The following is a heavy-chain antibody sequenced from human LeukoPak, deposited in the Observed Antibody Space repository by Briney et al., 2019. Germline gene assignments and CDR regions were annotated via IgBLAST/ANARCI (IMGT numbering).Heavy chain of an antibody. CDR3: AREIGSGSFLDN. V-gene: IGHV1-2*02. CDR2: INPKIGGT. Sequence: ASVKVSCKASGYTFAGYYMHWVRQAPGQGLEWMGWINPKIGGTNYAQKFQGRVTMTRDTSISTAYMELSRLRSDDTAVYYCAREIGSGSFLDNWGQGTLVTVSS. J-gene: IGHJ4*02. CDR1: GYTFAGYY. D-gene: IGHD3-10*01.